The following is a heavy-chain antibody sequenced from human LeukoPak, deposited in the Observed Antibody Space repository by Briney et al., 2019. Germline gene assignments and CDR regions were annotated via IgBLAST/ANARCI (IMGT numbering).Heavy chain of an antibody. J-gene: IGHJ4*02. CDR2: IRSKTYGGTT. Sequence: GGTPRLSCTTSGFTFCDYALSWVRQAPGKGLEGVVFIRSKTYGGTTEYAASVKGRFTISTHYSKRIAYLQIDSLNAVDTAVYHCTRAGRSWYLDHWGQGTLVTVSA. CDR3: TRAGRSWYLDH. CDR1: GFTFCDYA. D-gene: IGHD6-13*01. V-gene: IGHV3-49*04.